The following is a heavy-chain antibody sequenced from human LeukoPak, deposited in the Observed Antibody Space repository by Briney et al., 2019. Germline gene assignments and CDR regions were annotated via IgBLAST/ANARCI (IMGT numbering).Heavy chain of an antibody. CDR3: ARVDYGDDQYFHH. V-gene: IGHV3-7*01. CDR1: GFTFSSYW. J-gene: IGHJ1*01. D-gene: IGHD4/OR15-4a*01. CDR2: IKQDGSEK. Sequence: GGSLRLSCAASGFTFSSYWMSWVRQAPGKGLEWVANIKQDGSEKYYVDSVKGRFTISRDNAKNSLYLQMNSLRAEDTAVYYCARVDYGDDQYFHHWGQGTLVTVSS.